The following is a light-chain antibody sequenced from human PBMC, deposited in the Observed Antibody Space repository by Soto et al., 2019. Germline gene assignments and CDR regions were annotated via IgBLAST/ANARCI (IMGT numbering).Light chain of an antibody. V-gene: IGKV2-28*01. Sequence: EIVMTQSPLSLPVTPGEPASISCRSSQSLLHSNGYNYVDWYLQRPGQSPQLLIYLGSLRAGGVPDRFSGSGSGTDFTLRISRVEAEDVGVYDCMHGPQTPPYTFGQGTNLEIK. CDR3: MHGPQTPPYT. CDR2: LGS. J-gene: IGKJ2*01. CDR1: QSLLHSNGYNY.